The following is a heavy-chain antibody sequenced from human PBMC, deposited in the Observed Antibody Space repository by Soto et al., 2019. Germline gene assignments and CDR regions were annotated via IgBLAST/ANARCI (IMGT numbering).Heavy chain of an antibody. J-gene: IGHJ4*02. D-gene: IGHD2-8*02. CDR3: ARATTFVLGDYFDY. CDR2: IYYSGST. CDR1: GGSISSYY. V-gene: IGHV4-59*01. Sequence: PSETLSLTCTVSGGSISSYYWSWIRQPPGKGLEWIGYIYYSGSTNYNPSLKSRVTISVDTSKNQFSPKLSSVTAADTAVYYCARATTFVLGDYFDYWGQGTLVTVSS.